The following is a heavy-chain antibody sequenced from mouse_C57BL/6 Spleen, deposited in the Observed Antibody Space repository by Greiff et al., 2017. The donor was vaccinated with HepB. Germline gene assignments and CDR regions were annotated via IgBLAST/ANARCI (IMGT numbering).Heavy chain of an antibody. D-gene: IGHD2-4*01. CDR1: GYTFTGYW. Sequence: QVQLKESGAELMKPGASVKLSCKATGYTFTGYWIEWVKQRPGHGLEWIGEILPGSGSTNYNEKFKGKATFTADTSSNTAYMQLSSLTTEDSAIYYCARSPGLRRAWFAYWGQGTLVTVSA. V-gene: IGHV1-9*01. J-gene: IGHJ3*01. CDR3: ARSPGLRRAWFAY. CDR2: ILPGSGST.